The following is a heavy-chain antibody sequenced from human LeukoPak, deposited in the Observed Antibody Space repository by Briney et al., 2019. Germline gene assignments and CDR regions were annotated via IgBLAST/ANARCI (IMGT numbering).Heavy chain of an antibody. CDR3: ARDRGPEGYYYYYYMDV. V-gene: IGHV3-48*02. D-gene: IGHD3-10*01. J-gene: IGHJ6*03. CDR2: ISSSSSTI. CDR1: GFTFSSYS. Sequence: PGGSLRLSCAASGFTFSSYSMNWVRQAPGKGLEWVSYISSSSSTIYYADSVKGRFTISRDNAKNSLYLQMNSLGDEDTAVYYCARDRGPEGYYYYYYMDVWGKGTTVTVSS.